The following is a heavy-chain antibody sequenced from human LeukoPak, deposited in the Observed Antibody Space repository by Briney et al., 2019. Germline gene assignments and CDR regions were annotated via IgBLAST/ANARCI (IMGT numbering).Heavy chain of an antibody. CDR2: ITSSGSTI. J-gene: IGHJ5*02. Sequence: GGSLRLSCAASGFTFGDYYMSWIRQAPGKGLEWVSYITSSGSTIYYADSVKGRFTISRDNAENSLYLQMNSLRAEDTAVYYCARDLGGGWTRNWFDPWGQGTLVTVSS. CDR1: GFTFGDYY. CDR3: ARDLGGGWTRNWFDP. D-gene: IGHD6-19*01. V-gene: IGHV3-11*01.